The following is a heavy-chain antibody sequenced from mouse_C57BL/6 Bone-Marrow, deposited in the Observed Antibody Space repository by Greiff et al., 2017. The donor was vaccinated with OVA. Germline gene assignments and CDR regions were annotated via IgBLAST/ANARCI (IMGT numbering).Heavy chain of an antibody. CDR1: GFNIKDDY. Sequence: DVKLQESGAELVRPGASVKLSCTASGFNIKDDYMHWVKQRPEQGLEWIGWIDPANGDTEYASKFQGKATITADTSSNTAYLQLSSLTSADAAVYYCTTGGDYYYDVAAWFAYWGQGTLVTVAA. CDR3: TTGGDYYYDVAAWFAY. V-gene: IGHV14-4*01. D-gene: IGHD2-4*01. CDR2: IDPANGDT. J-gene: IGHJ3*01.